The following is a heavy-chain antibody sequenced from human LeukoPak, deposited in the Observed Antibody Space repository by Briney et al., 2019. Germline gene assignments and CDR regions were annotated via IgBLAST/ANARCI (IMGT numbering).Heavy chain of an antibody. CDR1: GCSISSSSYY. CDR2: IYYSGST. D-gene: IGHD6-19*01. V-gene: IGHV4-39*01. J-gene: IGHJ5*02. CDR3: ARHDFAVAGTDWFDP. Sequence: SETLSLTCTVSGCSISSSSYYWGWIPQPPGKGLEWSGSIYYSGSTYYNPALKSRVTISVDTSKNQFSLKLSSVTAADTAVYYCARHDFAVAGTDWFDPWGQGTLVTVSS.